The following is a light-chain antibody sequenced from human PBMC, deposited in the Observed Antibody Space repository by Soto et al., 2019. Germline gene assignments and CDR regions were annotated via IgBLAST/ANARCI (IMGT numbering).Light chain of an antibody. CDR3: QQFNSYPIT. CDR2: AAS. J-gene: IGKJ5*01. Sequence: DIQLTQSPSFLSASVGDRVTITCRASQGISSNLAWYQQKPGKAPKLLIYAASTLQSGVPSRFSGSGSGTEFTLPISSLQPADFATSYCQQFNSYPITFGQGTRLEIK. V-gene: IGKV1-9*01. CDR1: QGISSN.